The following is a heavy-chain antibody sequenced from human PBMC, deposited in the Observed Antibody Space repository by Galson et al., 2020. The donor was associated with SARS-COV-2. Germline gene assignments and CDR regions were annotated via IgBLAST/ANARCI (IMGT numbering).Heavy chain of an antibody. D-gene: IGHD1-26*01. CDR3: ARHLPVGATYYYYYMDV. V-gene: IGHV3-20*01. J-gene: IGHJ6*03. Sequence: GESLKISCAASGFTFDDYGMSWVRQAPGKGLEWVSGINWNGGSTGYADSVKGRFTISRDNAKNSLYLQMNSLRAEDTALYHCARHLPVGATYYYYYMDVWGKGTTVTVSS. CDR1: GFTFDDYG. CDR2: INWNGGST.